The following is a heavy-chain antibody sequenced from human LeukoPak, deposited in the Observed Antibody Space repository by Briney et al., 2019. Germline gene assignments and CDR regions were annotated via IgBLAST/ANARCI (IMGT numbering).Heavy chain of an antibody. J-gene: IGHJ4*02. D-gene: IGHD4-17*01. V-gene: IGHV3-23*01. CDR3: ATSYDYGDYDDY. CDR2: ISGSGGST. Sequence: GALRLSCAASGFTFSSDAMSWVRQAPGKGLEWVSAISGSGGSTYYADSVKGRFTISRDNSKNTLYLQMNSLRAEDTAVYYCATSYDYGDYDDYWGQGTLVTVSS. CDR1: GFTFSSDA.